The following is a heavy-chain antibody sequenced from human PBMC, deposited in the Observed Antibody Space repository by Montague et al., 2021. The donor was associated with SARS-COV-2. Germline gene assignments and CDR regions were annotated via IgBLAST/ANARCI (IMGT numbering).Heavy chain of an antibody. Sequence: TLSLTCTVSGGSISSGSYYWSWIRQPAGKGLEWIGRNYTSGSTNYNPSLKSRVTISADTSKNQFSLKLSSVTAADTAVYYCAGVGVGTMVRGVIPAYYYYGMDVWGKGTTVTVSS. V-gene: IGHV4-61*02. J-gene: IGHJ6*04. CDR3: AGVGVGTMVRGVIPAYYYYGMDV. CDR2: NYTSGST. D-gene: IGHD3-10*01. CDR1: GGSISSGSYY.